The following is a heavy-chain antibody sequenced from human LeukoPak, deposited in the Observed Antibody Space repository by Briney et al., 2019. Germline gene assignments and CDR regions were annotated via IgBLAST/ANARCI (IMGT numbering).Heavy chain of an antibody. CDR2: IIPIFGTA. V-gene: IGHV1-69*06. Sequence: SVKVSCKASGGTFSSYAISWVRQAPGQGLEWMGGIIPIFGTANYAQKFQGRVTITADKSTSTAYMELSSLRSEDTAVYYCARDLDCSSTSCYRNWFDPWGQGTLVTVSS. J-gene: IGHJ5*02. CDR3: ARDLDCSSTSCYRNWFDP. D-gene: IGHD2-2*01. CDR1: GGTFSSYA.